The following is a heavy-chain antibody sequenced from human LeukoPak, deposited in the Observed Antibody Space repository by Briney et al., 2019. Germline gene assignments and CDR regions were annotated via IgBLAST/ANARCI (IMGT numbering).Heavy chain of an antibody. CDR2: IYHSGSP. CDR3: ARVSLRYFDWLLYPDFDY. Sequence: SETLSLTCDVSGGSISSNNWWGWVRQPPGKGLEWIGEIYHSGSPNYNPSLKSRVTISVDTSKNQFSLKLSSVTAADTAVYYCARVSLRYFDWLLYPDFDYWGQGTLVTVSS. CDR1: GGSISSNNW. V-gene: IGHV4/OR15-8*01. D-gene: IGHD3-9*01. J-gene: IGHJ4*02.